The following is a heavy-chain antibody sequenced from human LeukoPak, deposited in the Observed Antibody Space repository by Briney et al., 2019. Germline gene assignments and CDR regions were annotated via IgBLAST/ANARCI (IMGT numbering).Heavy chain of an antibody. D-gene: IGHD6-13*01. CDR2: ISSSSSYI. CDR3: AKDGSSSSSHTRIFDY. CDR1: GFTFSSYS. J-gene: IGHJ4*02. Sequence: GGSLRLSCAASGFTFSSYSMNWVRQAPGKGLEWVSSISSSSSYIYYADSVKGRFTISRDNAKNSLYLQMNSLRAEDTALYYCAKDGSSSSSHTRIFDYWGQGTLVTVSS. V-gene: IGHV3-21*04.